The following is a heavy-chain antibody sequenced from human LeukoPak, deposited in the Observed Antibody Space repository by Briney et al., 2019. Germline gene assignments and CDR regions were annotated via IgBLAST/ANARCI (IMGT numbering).Heavy chain of an antibody. CDR1: GGSFSGYY. J-gene: IGHJ5*02. V-gene: IGHV4-34*01. Sequence: SETLSLTCAVYGGSFSGYYWSWIRQPPGKGLEWIGESNHSGSTNYNPSLKSRVTISVDTSKNQFSLKLSSVTAADTAVYYCARGSPNFDIVVVRAARRRNWFDPWGQGTLVTVSS. D-gene: IGHD2-2*01. CDR3: ARGSPNFDIVVVRAARRRNWFDP. CDR2: SNHSGST.